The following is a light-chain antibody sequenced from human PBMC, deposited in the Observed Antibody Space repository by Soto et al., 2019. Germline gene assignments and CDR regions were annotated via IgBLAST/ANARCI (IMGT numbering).Light chain of an antibody. CDR2: GAS. CDR3: QLSGKT. V-gene: IGKV3-15*01. Sequence: EIVVTQSPATLSVSPGERATLSCRVSQSISNNFAWYQQKPGQAPRLLIYGASHRATGVPATFTGSGSVTEFTLTINSLQSGGFAIYYCQLSGKTFGLGTKVEVK. CDR1: QSISNN. J-gene: IGKJ1*01.